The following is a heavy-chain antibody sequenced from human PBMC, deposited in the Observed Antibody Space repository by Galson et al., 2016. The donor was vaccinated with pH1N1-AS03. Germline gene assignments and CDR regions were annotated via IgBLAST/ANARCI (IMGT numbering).Heavy chain of an antibody. J-gene: IGHJ3*02. Sequence: PALVKPTQTPTLTCSVSGVSVTSRGVGVGWFRQPPGKALEWLALVYWDETRRYSPSLKNRLTITKDSSKNQVVLTVTSVDPMDIATYFCALPNSGGNAFEIWGPGTMVTVSS. V-gene: IGHV2-5*02. D-gene: IGHD2/OR15-2a*01. CDR2: VYWDETR. CDR1: GVSVTSRGVG. CDR3: ALPNSGGNAFEI.